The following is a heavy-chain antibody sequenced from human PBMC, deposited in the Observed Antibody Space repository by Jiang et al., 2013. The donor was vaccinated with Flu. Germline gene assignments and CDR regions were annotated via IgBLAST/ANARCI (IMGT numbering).Heavy chain of an antibody. D-gene: IGHD3-22*01. Sequence: VQLLESGGGLVQPGGSLRLSCTASGFTLSSYEMNWVRQAPGKGLEWVSYISSSGTTIYYADSVKGRFTISRDNAKNSLYLQMNSLRAEDTAVYYCAREYYDSSGYHAFDVWGQGTMVTVSS. CDR3: AREYYDSSGYHAFDV. CDR2: ISSSGTTI. CDR1: GFTLSSYE. V-gene: IGHV3-48*03. J-gene: IGHJ3*01.